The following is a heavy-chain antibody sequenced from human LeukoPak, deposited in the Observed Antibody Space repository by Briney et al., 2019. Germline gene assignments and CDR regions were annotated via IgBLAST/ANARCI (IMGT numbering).Heavy chain of an antibody. D-gene: IGHD2-15*01. CDR2: IYSGGST. CDR1: GFTVSSNY. J-gene: IGHJ4*02. V-gene: IGHV3-53*01. CDR3: ARGPRRWQLALPYFDY. Sequence: GGSLRLSCAASGFTVSSNYMSWVRQPQGRGRDRVPVIYSGGSTYYADSVKGRFTISRDNSKNTLYLQMNSLRAEDTAVYYCARGPRRWQLALPYFDYWGQGTLVTVSS.